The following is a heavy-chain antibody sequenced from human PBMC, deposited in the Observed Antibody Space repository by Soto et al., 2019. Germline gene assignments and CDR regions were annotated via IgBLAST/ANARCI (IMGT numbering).Heavy chain of an antibody. J-gene: IGHJ4*02. Sequence: QVQLQESGPGLVKPSETLSLTCTVSSDSITNYYWSGTRQSPGKGLEWIGYIHDSGRSNYNPSLKSRVKISVETSKKQFSLKLNSVTAADTAVYYCARVGGTRGWYWGQGTLVTVSS. D-gene: IGHD2-15*01. CDR1: SDSITNYY. CDR2: IHDSGRS. CDR3: ARVGGTRGWY. V-gene: IGHV4-59*01.